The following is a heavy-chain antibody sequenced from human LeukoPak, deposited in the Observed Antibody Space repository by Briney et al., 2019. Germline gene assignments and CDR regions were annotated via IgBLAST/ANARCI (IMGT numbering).Heavy chain of an antibody. J-gene: IGHJ6*03. CDR1: GFSVSSTY. V-gene: IGHV3-66*01. CDR3: AREWELASLHYYMDV. CDR2: IYGGGST. Sequence: GGSLRLSCAASGFSVSSTYMSWVRQAPGKGLEWVSVIYGGGSTYYADSVEGRFTISRDDSKNTLYLQMNSLRAEDTAVYYCAREWELASLHYYMDVWGKGTMVTVSS. D-gene: IGHD1-26*01.